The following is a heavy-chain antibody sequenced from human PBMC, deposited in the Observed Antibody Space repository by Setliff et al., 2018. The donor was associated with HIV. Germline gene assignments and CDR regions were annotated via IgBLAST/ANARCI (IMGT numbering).Heavy chain of an antibody. CDR2: ISAYNGNT. CDR3: ARMIVLSASSPPIAFDI. J-gene: IGHJ3*02. Sequence: ASVKVSCKASGYTFTSYGISWVRQAPGQGLEWMGWISAYNGNTNYAQKLQGRVTMTTDTSTSTAYMELRSLRSDDTAVYYCARMIVLSASSPPIAFDIWGQGTMVTVSS. D-gene: IGHD3-22*01. CDR1: GYTFTSYG. V-gene: IGHV1-18*01.